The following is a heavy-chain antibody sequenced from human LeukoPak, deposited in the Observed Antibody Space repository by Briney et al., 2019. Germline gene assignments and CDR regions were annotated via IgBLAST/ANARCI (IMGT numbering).Heavy chain of an antibody. CDR2: ISSSSFKI. CDR1: EFTFVRYA. D-gene: IGHD6-13*01. J-gene: IGHJ6*03. Sequence: GGSLRLSCAASEFTFVRYAMNWVRQAPGKRLEWVSYISSSSFKIGYADSVKGRFTISRDNSKNSLYLQMDSLRVEDTAVYYCVRDPSYGSSWYYYMDVWGKGTTVTISS. V-gene: IGHV3-48*03. CDR3: VRDPSYGSSWYYYMDV.